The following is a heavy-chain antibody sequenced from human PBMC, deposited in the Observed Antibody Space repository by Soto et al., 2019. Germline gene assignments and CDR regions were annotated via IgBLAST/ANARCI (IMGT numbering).Heavy chain of an antibody. Sequence: PSETLSLTCAVYGGSFSGYYWSWIRQPPGKGLGWIGEINHSGSTNYNPSLKSRVTISVDTSKNQFSLKLSSVTAADTAVYYCARDGIVATWFDYWGQGTLVTVSS. CDR1: GGSFSGYY. CDR3: ARDGIVATWFDY. CDR2: INHSGST. D-gene: IGHD5-12*01. V-gene: IGHV4-34*01. J-gene: IGHJ4*02.